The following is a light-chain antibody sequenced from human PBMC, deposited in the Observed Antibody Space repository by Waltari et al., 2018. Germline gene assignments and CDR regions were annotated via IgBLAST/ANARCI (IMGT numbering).Light chain of an antibody. V-gene: IGKV4-1*01. Sequence: DIVMTQSPDSLAVSLGERATINCKSSQSVLYSSNNKNYLAWYQQKPGQPPKLLLYWASTRASGAPDRFSGSGSGTDFTLTISSLQAEDVAVYYCHQYLWSPISFGPGTRLEIK. CDR1: QSVLYSSNNKNY. J-gene: IGKJ3*01. CDR2: WAS. CDR3: HQYLWSPIS.